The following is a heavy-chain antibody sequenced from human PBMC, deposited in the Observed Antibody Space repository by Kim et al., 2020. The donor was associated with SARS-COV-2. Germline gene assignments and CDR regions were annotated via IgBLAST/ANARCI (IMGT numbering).Heavy chain of an antibody. Sequence: SVKVSCKASGGTFSSYAISWVRQAPGQGLEWMGRIIPILGIANYAQKFQGRVTITADKSTSTAYMELSSLRSEDTAVYYCARPYYYDSSGYYFWGQGTLVTVSS. CDR2: IIPILGIA. CDR3: ARPYYYDSSGYYF. CDR1: GGTFSSYA. D-gene: IGHD3-22*01. J-gene: IGHJ4*02. V-gene: IGHV1-69*04.